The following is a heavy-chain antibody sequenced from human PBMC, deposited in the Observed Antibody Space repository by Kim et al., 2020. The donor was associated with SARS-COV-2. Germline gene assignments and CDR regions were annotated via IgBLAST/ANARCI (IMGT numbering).Heavy chain of an antibody. D-gene: IGHD2-2*01. CDR1: GFTFRSYA. CDR2: FSGGGGST. CDR3: AKEECYSTSCYEVAYSSGHES. J-gene: IGHJ5*02. Sequence: GGSLRLSCAASGFTFRSYAMSWVRQAPGKGLEWVSAFSGGGGSTYYAESVKGRFTISRDNSKDTLYLQMNSLRAEDTAVFFCAKEECYSTSCYEVAYSSGHESWGQGTLVSVSS. V-gene: IGHV3-23*01.